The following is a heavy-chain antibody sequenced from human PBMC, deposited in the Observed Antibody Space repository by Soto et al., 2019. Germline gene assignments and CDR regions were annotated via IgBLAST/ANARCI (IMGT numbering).Heavy chain of an antibody. V-gene: IGHV4-30-2*01. CDR2: IYPSGTI. CDR3: ATYSAYANYYFDY. J-gene: IGHJ4*02. CDR1: GGSIISSGYA. Sequence: SETLSLTCAVSGGSIISSGYAWSWIRQPPGKGLEWIGYIYPSGTIFYNPSLNSRVTISVDTSNNRFSLRLSSVTAADTAVYYCATYSAYANYYFDYWGRGTLVTVS. D-gene: IGHD1-7*01.